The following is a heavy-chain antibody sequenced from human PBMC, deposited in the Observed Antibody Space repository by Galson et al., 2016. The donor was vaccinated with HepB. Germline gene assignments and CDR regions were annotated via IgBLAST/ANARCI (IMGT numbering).Heavy chain of an antibody. V-gene: IGHV3-11*01. J-gene: IGHJ5*02. CDR3: ARLRRHSVDVTAALKRYFDP. D-gene: IGHD2-21*02. Sequence: SLRLSCAASGFIFSDFYMSWVRRVPGQGLEWIAYISNTGSTIFYADSVRGRFTISRDDANRKLFLEMNSLRPEDTAMYYCARLRRHSVDVTAALKRYFDPWGKGSLVTVSS. CDR2: ISNTGSTI. CDR1: GFIFSDFY.